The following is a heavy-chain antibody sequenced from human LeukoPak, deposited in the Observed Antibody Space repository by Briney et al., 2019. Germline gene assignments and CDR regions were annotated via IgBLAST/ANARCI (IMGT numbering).Heavy chain of an antibody. CDR3: ARESRGSGSYYEAGGY. Sequence: SETLSLTCTVSGGSISSSSYFWGWIRQPPGKGLEWIGSIYYSGSTDYNPSLKSRVTISVDTSKNQFSLKLSSVTAADTAVYYCARESRGSGSYYEAGGYWGQGTLVTVSS. CDR1: GGSISSSSYF. V-gene: IGHV4-39*02. D-gene: IGHD3-10*01. J-gene: IGHJ4*02. CDR2: IYYSGST.